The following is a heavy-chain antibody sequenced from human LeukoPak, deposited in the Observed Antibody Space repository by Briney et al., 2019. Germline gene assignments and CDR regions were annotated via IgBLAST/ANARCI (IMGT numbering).Heavy chain of an antibody. D-gene: IGHD2-2*01. CDR1: GFTFDDYA. Sequence: PGGSLRLSCAASGFTFDDYAMHWVRQAPGKGLEWVSGISWNSGSIGYADSVKGRFTISRDNAKNSLYLQMNSLRAEDTALYYCAKDISYRSSTSCSDYYYYGMDVWGQGTTVTVSS. V-gene: IGHV3-9*01. J-gene: IGHJ6*02. CDR3: AKDISYRSSTSCSDYYYYGMDV. CDR2: ISWNSGSI.